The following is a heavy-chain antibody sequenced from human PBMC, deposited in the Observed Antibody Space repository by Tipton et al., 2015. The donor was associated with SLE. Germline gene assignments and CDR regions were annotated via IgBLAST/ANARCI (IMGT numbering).Heavy chain of an antibody. D-gene: IGHD5-12*01. V-gene: IGHV3-53*01. CDR1: GFTVSSHY. J-gene: IGHJ3*02. CDR2: IYSAGNP. Sequence: SLRLSCAASGFTVSSHYMSWVRQAPGKGLEWVSVIYSAGNPYYADSVKGRFTISRDNAKNSLYLQMNSLRAEDTAVYYCARGQVADAFDIWGQGTMVTVSS. CDR3: ARGQVADAFDI.